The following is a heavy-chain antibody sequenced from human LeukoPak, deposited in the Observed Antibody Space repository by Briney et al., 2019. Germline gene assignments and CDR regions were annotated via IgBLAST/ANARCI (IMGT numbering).Heavy chain of an antibody. V-gene: IGHV3-30*02. D-gene: IGHD5-12*01. CDR3: ARGPSGYHNT. Sequence: GGSLRLSCAASGFTFSTYGMHWVRQAPGKGLEWVAFIRFDGSNKYYADSVKGRFTISRDNSKNTLYLQMNSLRAEDTAVYYCARGPSGYHNTGGQGTLVTVSS. J-gene: IGHJ4*02. CDR1: GFTFSTYG. CDR2: IRFDGSNK.